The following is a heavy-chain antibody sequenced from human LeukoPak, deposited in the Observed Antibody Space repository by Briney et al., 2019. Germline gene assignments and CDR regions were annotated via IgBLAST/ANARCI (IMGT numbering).Heavy chain of an antibody. CDR1: GFTFSSYN. CDR2: ITPSSSFI. CDR3: ARGSGSGDGYNYSDY. Sequence: AGGSLRLSCAASGFTFSSYNMNRVRQAPGKGLEWVSSITPSSSFIYYAHSVKGRFTISRDYAKNSLYLQMNSLRAEDTAVYYCARGSGSGDGYNYSDYWGQGALVTVSS. J-gene: IGHJ4*02. D-gene: IGHD5-24*01. V-gene: IGHV3-21*01.